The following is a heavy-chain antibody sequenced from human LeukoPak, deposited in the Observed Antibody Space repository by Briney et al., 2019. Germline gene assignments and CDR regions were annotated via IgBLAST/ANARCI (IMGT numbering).Heavy chain of an antibody. V-gene: IGHV3-23*01. CDR1: GFTFRNYG. D-gene: IGHD4-17*01. CDR2: ISGSGGTT. Sequence: GGSLRLSCAASGFTFRNYGMTWVRQAPGKGLEWVAGISGSGGTTHYSDSVKGRCTISRDNSKNTLSLQINSLRAEDTAVYYCAQIHGHGDYGAFWGQGALVTVSS. CDR3: AQIHGHGDYGAF. J-gene: IGHJ4*02.